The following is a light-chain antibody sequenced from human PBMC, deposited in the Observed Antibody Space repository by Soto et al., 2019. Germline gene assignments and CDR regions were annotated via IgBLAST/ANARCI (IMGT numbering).Light chain of an antibody. V-gene: IGKV3-11*01. CDR1: QSVSSY. CDR3: QRRSNWPVT. J-gene: IGKJ1*01. CDR2: DAS. Sequence: EIVLTQSPATLSLSPGERATLSCRASQSVSSYLAWYQQKPGQAPRLLIYDASKRATGISARFSGSGSGTDFTLTISSLEPEDFAVYYCQRRSNWPVTFGQGTKVEFK.